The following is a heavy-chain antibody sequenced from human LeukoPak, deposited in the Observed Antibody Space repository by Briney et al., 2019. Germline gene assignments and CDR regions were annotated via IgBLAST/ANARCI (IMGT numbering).Heavy chain of an antibody. CDR1: GGSISSYY. Sequence: SETLSLTCTVSGGSISSYYWSWIRQPPGKGLEWIGYIYYSGGTNYNPSLKSQVTISVDTSKNQFSLKLNSVTAADTAVYYCARDPPGSGSYYDYWGQGTLVTVSS. V-gene: IGHV4-59*01. D-gene: IGHD3-10*01. CDR3: ARDPPGSGSYYDY. J-gene: IGHJ4*02. CDR2: IYYSGGT.